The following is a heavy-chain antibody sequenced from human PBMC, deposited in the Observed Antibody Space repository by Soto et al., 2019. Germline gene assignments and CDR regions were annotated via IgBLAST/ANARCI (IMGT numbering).Heavy chain of an antibody. J-gene: IGHJ4*02. Sequence: QITLKESGPTLVKPTQTLTLTCTFSGFSLSTSGVGVGWIRQPPGKALEWLALIYWNDDKRYSPSLKSRLTITKDPSKNQVVLTMTNMDPVDTATYYCAHRPDYSSSGIVWGQGTLVTVSS. D-gene: IGHD6-6*01. CDR2: IYWNDDK. CDR3: AHRPDYSSSGIV. CDR1: GFSLSTSGVG. V-gene: IGHV2-5*01.